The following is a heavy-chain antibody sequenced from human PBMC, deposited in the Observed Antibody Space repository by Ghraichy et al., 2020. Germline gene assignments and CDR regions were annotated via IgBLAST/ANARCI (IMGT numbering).Heavy chain of an antibody. CDR1: GFTFRSYT. D-gene: IGHD3-10*01. CDR2: ISSGSRYI. V-gene: IGHV3-21*01. J-gene: IGHJ5*01. Sequence: GGSLRLSCAASGFTFRSYTMNWVRQAPGKGLEWVSSISSGSRYIFYADSMKGRFTISKDNAKNSLYLQMNSLRAEDTAVYYCARSEPYYYNSGNYSDKTWFDSWGQGTLVTVSS. CDR3: ARSEPYYYNSGNYSDKTWFDS.